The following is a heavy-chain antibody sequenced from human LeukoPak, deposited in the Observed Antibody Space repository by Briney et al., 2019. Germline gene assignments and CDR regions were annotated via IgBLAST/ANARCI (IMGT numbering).Heavy chain of an antibody. CDR1: GFTFRSYE. V-gene: IGHV3-48*03. Sequence: GSLRLSCEDSGFTFRSYEMNWVRQAPGKGLEWIAYLSSSGSAFSYADSVKGRFTIARDNAKNSVYLEMNSLRAEDTAVYYCARDRNTDFWSGYYTNYFDYWGQGTLVIVSS. J-gene: IGHJ4*02. CDR3: ARDRNTDFWSGYYTNYFDY. CDR2: LSSSGSAF. D-gene: IGHD3-3*01.